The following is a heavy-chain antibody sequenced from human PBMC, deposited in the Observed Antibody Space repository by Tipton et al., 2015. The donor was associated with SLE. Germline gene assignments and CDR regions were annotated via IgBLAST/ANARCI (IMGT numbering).Heavy chain of an antibody. CDR1: GFTFSSYW. V-gene: IGHV3-7*01. CDR3: ARDLAARGGHYFDY. J-gene: IGHJ4*02. CDR2: IKQDGSEK. D-gene: IGHD6-6*01. Sequence: GSLRLSCAASGFTFSSYWMSWVRQAPGKGLEWVANIKQDGSEKYYVDSVKGRFTISRDNAKNSLYLQMNSLRAEDTAVYYCARDLAARGGHYFDYWGQGTLVTVSS.